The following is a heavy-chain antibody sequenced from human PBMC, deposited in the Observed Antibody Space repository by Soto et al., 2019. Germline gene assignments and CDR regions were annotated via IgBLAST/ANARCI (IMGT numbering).Heavy chain of an antibody. CDR1: GYTLTELS. D-gene: IGHD6-13*01. CDR2: FDPEDGET. CDR3: ATDGQQLGWFDP. Sequence: ASVKVSCKVSGYTLTELSMHWVRQAPGKGLEWMGGFDPEDGETIYAQKFQGRVTMTEDTSTDTAYMELSSLRSEDTAVYYCATDGQQLGWFDPWGQGTLVTVSS. V-gene: IGHV1-24*01. J-gene: IGHJ5*02.